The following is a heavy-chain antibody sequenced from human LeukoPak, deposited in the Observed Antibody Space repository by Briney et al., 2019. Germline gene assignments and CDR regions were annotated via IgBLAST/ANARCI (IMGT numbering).Heavy chain of an antibody. D-gene: IGHD3-16*02. V-gene: IGHV3-33*01. CDR1: GFTFSSYG. J-gene: IGHJ4*02. Sequence: GGSLRLSCAASGFTFSSYGMHWVRQAPGKGLEWVAVIWYDGSNKYYADSVKGRFTISRDNSKNTLYLQMNSLRAEDTAVYYCARGLGELSFLDYWGQGTLVTVSS. CDR2: IWYDGSNK. CDR3: ARGLGELSFLDY.